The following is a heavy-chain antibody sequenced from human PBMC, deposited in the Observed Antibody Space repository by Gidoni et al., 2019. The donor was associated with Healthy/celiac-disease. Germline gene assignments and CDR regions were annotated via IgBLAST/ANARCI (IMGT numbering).Heavy chain of an antibody. J-gene: IGHJ4*02. D-gene: IGHD1-26*01. CDR2: ISSSSSTI. V-gene: IGHV3-48*01. CDR3: ARESVGAINRPLDY. CDR1: GFPSSSYS. Sequence: EVQLVESGGGLVQPGGSLRLSGAASGFPSSSYSMNWVRQAPGKGLEWVAYISSSSSTIYYADSVKGRFTISRDNAKNSLYLQMNSLRAEDTAVYYCARESVGAINRPLDYWGQGTLVTVSS.